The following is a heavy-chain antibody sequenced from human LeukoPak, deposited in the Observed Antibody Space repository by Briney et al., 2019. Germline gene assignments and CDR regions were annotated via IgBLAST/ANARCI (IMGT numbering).Heavy chain of an antibody. CDR2: ISSSSSYI. Sequence: GGSLRLSCAASGFTFSSYSMNWVRQAPGKGLEWVSSISSSSSYIYYADSVKGRFTISRDNAKNSLYLQMNSLRAEDTAVYYCASWGDSNPYFQHWGQGTLVTVSS. D-gene: IGHD2-21*02. CDR3: ASWGDSNPYFQH. J-gene: IGHJ1*01. CDR1: GFTFSSYS. V-gene: IGHV3-21*01.